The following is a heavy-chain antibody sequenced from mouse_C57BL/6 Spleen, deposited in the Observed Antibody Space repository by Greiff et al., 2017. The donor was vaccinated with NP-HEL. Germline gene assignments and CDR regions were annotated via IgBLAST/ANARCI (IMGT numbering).Heavy chain of an antibody. J-gene: IGHJ4*01. CDR3: ARREDYVAMDY. D-gene: IGHD2-4*01. Sequence: QVQLQQPGAELVRPGTSVKLSCKASGYTFTSYWMHWVKQRPGQGLEWIGVIDPSDSYTNYNQKFKGKSTLTVYTSSRTAYMQLSSLTSEDSAVYYCARREDYVAMDYWGQGTSVTVSS. CDR1: GYTFTSYW. CDR2: IDPSDSYT. V-gene: IGHV1-59*01.